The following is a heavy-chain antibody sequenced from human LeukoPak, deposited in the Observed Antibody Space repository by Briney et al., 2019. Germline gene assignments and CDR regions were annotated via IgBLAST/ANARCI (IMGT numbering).Heavy chain of an antibody. CDR3: ASEGFDY. Sequence: PGGSLRLSCAASGFTFSSYSMNWVRQAPGKGLEWVSSISSSSSYIYYTDSLKGRFTISRDNAKNSLYLQMNILRAEDTALYYCASEGFDYWGQGTLVTVSS. J-gene: IGHJ4*02. CDR1: GFTFSSYS. CDR2: ISSSSSYI. V-gene: IGHV3-21*01.